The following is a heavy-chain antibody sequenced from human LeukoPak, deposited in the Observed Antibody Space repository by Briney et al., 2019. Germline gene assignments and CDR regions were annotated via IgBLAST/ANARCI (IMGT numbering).Heavy chain of an antibody. CDR2: IYYSGST. CDR1: GDSIRSYY. CDR3: AREGGNYLGDAFDI. V-gene: IGHV4-59*01. J-gene: IGHJ3*02. D-gene: IGHD1-7*01. Sequence: SETLSLNCTVSGDSIRSYYWNWIRLPPGMRLEWIGYIYYSGSTNYNPSLKSRVTISLDTSNNQFSLKLSSVTAADTAVYYCAREGGNYLGDAFDIWGQGTMVTVSS.